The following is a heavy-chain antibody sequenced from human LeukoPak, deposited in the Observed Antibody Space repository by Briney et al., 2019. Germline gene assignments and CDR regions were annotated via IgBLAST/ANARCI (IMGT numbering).Heavy chain of an antibody. CDR2: IYYSGST. CDR1: GGSISRYY. CDR3: ARLGIAAAQ. V-gene: IGHV4-59*08. J-gene: IGHJ4*02. Sequence: SETLSLTFTVSGGSISRYYWSWIRQPPGKGLEWIGYIYYSGSTNYNPSLKSRVTISVDTSKNQFSLKLSSVTAADTAVYYCARLGIAAAQWGQGTLVTVSS. D-gene: IGHD6-13*01.